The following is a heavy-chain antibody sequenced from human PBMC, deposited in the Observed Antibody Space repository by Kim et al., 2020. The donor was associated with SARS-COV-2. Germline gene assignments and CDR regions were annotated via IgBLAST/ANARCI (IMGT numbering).Heavy chain of an antibody. V-gene: IGHV3-21*01. D-gene: IGHD3-22*01. J-gene: IGHJ4*02. CDR1: GFTFSDYG. CDR2: ISSSSSYI. CDR3: ARSETDSSGYYYQDY. Sequence: LSLTCAASGFTFSDYGMNWVRQAPGKGLEWVSYISSSSSYIYYADSVKGRFTISRDNAKNSLYLQMNSLRAEDTAVYYCARSETDSSGYYYQDYWGQGTLVTVSS.